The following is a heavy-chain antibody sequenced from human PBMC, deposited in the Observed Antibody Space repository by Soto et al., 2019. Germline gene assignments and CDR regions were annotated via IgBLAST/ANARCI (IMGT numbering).Heavy chain of an antibody. Sequence: GASVKVSCKVSGYTLTELSMHWVRQAPGKGLEWMGGFDPEDGEIIYAQKFQGRVTMTEDTSTDTAYMELSSLRSEDTAVYYCATDSSSSPGTYYYYGMDVWGQGTTVTVSS. V-gene: IGHV1-24*01. J-gene: IGHJ6*02. CDR1: GYTLTELS. D-gene: IGHD6-6*01. CDR3: ATDSSSSPGTYYYYGMDV. CDR2: FDPEDGEI.